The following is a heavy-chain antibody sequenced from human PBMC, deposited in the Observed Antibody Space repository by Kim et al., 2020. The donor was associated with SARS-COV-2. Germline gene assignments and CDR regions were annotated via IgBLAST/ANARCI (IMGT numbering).Heavy chain of an antibody. CDR1: GFTFSSYG. V-gene: IGHV3-30*04. J-gene: IGHJ6*01. CDR2: ISYDGSNK. CDR3: SRDISSYISGWMFHYYG. D-gene: IGHD6-19*01. Sequence: GGSLRLSCAASGFTFSSYGMHWVRQAPGKGLEWVAVISYDGSNKNYVDSVKGRFTISRDNSKNTLYLQMNSLRAEDTAVYYCSRDISSYISGWMFHYYG.